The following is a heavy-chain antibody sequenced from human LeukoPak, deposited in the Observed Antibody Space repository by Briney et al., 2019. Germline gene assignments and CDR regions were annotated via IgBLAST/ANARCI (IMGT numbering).Heavy chain of an antibody. CDR2: INPNSGGT. D-gene: IGHD3-22*01. V-gene: IGHV1-2*02. J-gene: IGHJ3*02. Sequence: EASVKVSCKAPGYTFTGYYMHWVRQAPGQGLEWMGWINPNSGGTNYAQKFQGRVTMTRDTSISTAYMELSRLRSDDTAVYYCARERYDSSGYYYSSAFDIWGQGTMVTVSS. CDR1: GYTFTGYY. CDR3: ARERYDSSGYYYSSAFDI.